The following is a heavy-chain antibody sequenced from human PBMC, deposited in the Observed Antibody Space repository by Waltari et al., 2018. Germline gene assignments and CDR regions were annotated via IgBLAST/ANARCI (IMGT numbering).Heavy chain of an antibody. Sequence: QVQLQQWGAGLLKPSETLSLTCAVYGGSFSGYYWSWIRQPPGKGLEWIGEINHSGSTNYNPSLKSRVTISVDTSKNQFSLKLSSVTAADTAVYYCARGLGSSHALGHYYMDVWGKGTTVTVSS. J-gene: IGHJ6*03. D-gene: IGHD6-13*01. CDR1: GGSFSGYY. CDR3: ARGLGSSHALGHYYMDV. CDR2: INHSGST. V-gene: IGHV4-34*01.